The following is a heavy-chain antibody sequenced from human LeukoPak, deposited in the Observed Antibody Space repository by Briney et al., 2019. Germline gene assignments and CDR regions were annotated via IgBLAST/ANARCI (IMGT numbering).Heavy chain of an antibody. CDR2: ISWNSGSI. Sequence: GRSLRLSCAASGFTFDDYAMHWVRQAPGKGLEWVSGISWNSGSIGYADSVKGRFTVSRDNAKNSLYLQMNSLRAEDTAVYYCARDRKLIWFGEPGGHGMDVWGQGTTVTVSS. CDR1: GFTFDDYA. CDR3: ARDRKLIWFGEPGGHGMDV. D-gene: IGHD3-10*01. V-gene: IGHV3-9*01. J-gene: IGHJ6*02.